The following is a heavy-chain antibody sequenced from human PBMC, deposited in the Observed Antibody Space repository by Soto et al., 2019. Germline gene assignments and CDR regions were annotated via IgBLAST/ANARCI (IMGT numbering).Heavy chain of an antibody. D-gene: IGHD4-17*01. V-gene: IGHV4-30-2*01. CDR2: IYHSGST. Sequence: QLQLQESGSGLVKPSQTLSLTCAVSGGSISSGGYSWSWIRQPPGKGLEWIGYIYHSGSTYYNPSLNIRVTISVDRSKNQFSLKLSSVTAADTAVYYCARAHYGDYGYGMDVWGQGTTVTVSS. J-gene: IGHJ6*02. CDR1: GGSISSGGYS. CDR3: ARAHYGDYGYGMDV.